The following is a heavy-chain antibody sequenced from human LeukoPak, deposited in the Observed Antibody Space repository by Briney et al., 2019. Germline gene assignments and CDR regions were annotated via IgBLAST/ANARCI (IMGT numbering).Heavy chain of an antibody. Sequence: GGSLRLSCTASGFTFGDYAMSWVRQAPGKGLEWVGFIRSKAYGGTTEYAAPVKGRFTISRDDSKSIAYLQMNSLKTEDTAVYYCTRVRGWLQLNENWFGPWGQGTLVTVSS. CDR1: GFTFGDYA. CDR3: TRVRGWLQLNENWFGP. V-gene: IGHV3-49*04. D-gene: IGHD5-24*01. CDR2: IRSKAYGGTT. J-gene: IGHJ5*02.